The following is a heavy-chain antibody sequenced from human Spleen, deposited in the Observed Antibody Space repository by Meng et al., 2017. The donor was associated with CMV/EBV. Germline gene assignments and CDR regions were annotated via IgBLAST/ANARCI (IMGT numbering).Heavy chain of an antibody. CDR1: GYIFVSYG. Sequence: ASVKVSCKASGYIFVSYGISWVRQAPGQGLEWMGWISAYNGNTNYAQKLQGRVTMTTDTSTSTAYMELRSLRSDDTAVYYCARVSYTKWVPIWYGMDVWGQGTTVTVSS. CDR3: ARVSYTKWVPIWYGMDV. D-gene: IGHD2-2*02. J-gene: IGHJ6*02. CDR2: ISAYNGNT. V-gene: IGHV1-18*01.